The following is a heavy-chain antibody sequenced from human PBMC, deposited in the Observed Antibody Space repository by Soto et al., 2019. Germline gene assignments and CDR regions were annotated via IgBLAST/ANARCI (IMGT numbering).Heavy chain of an antibody. Sequence: GASVKVSCKASGYTFASYAMHWVRQAPGQRLEWMGWINAGNGNTKYSQKFQGRVTITRDTSASTAYMELSSLRSEDTAVYYCARSSGWYVWFDPWGQGTLVTVS. D-gene: IGHD6-13*01. J-gene: IGHJ5*02. CDR3: ARSSGWYVWFDP. V-gene: IGHV1-3*01. CDR1: GYTFASYA. CDR2: INAGNGNT.